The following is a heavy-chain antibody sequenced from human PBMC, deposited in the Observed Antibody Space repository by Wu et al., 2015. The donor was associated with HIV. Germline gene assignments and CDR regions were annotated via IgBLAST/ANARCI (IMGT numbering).Heavy chain of an antibody. Sequence: QVQLVQSGAEVKKPGSSVKVSCKASGGAFSSYAITWVRQAPGQGLEWMGRIIPMLGITQIARELQGRVTITADESTSTAYLELNSLRSDDTAVYYCASPLPPYCRGYNCLDAFDIWAKGQWSPSLQ. J-gene: IGHJ3*02. CDR2: IIPMLGIT. CDR1: GGAFSSYA. CDR3: ASPLPPYCRGYNCLDAFDI. V-gene: IGHV1-69*10. D-gene: IGHD2-15*01.